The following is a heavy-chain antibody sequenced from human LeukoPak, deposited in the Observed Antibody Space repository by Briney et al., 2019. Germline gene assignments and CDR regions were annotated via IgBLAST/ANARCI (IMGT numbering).Heavy chain of an antibody. CDR2: INPSGGST. V-gene: IGHV1-46*01. CDR1: GYTFTSYY. CDR3: ARDEYPSLKCYYDSSGYYFDY. D-gene: IGHD3-22*01. Sequence: ASVKVSCKASGYTFTSYYMHWVRQAPGQGLEWMGIINPSGGSTSYAQKFQGRVTMTRDMSTSTVYMELSSLRSEDTAVYYCARDEYPSLKCYYDSSGYYFDYWGQGTLVTVSS. J-gene: IGHJ4*02.